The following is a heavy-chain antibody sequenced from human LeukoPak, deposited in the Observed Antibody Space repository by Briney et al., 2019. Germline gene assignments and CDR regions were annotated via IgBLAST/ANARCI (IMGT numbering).Heavy chain of an antibody. V-gene: IGHV4-39*07. CDR2: IYYSGST. D-gene: IGHD6-19*01. CDR3: ARVKRGQWLDQTGFDY. J-gene: IGHJ4*02. CDR1: GGSISSSSYY. Sequence: PSETLSLTCTVSGGSISSSSYYWGWIRQPPGKGLEWIGSIYYSGSTYYNPSLKSRVTISVDTSKNQFSLKLSSVTAADTAVYYCARVKRGQWLDQTGFDYWGQGTLVTVSS.